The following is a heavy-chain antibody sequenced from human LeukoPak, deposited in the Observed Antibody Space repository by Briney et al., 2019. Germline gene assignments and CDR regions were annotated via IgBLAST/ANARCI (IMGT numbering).Heavy chain of an antibody. CDR1: GFTFSTYD. V-gene: IGHV3-13*01. CDR2: IGTAGDT. CDR3: ARGGDFGYSYGGYYYMDV. D-gene: IGHD5-18*01. J-gene: IGHJ6*03. Sequence: PGGSLRLSCAASGFTFSTYDMHWVRHAPGTGLESVSTIGTAGDTYYPGSVKGRFTISRENAKNSLYLQMNSLRAGDTAVYYCARGGDFGYSYGGYYYMDVWGKGTTVTVSS.